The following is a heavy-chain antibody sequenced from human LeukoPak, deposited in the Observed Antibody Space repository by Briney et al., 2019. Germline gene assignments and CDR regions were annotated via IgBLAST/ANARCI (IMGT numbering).Heavy chain of an antibody. Sequence: GGSLRLSCAASGFGFSGYGMHWVRQTPGKGLEWVAFIRYDGSTKDYADSVRGRFSISRDNSKNTLYLQMNSLRDEDTAVYYCAPSILGVAPPGGGANYWGQGTLVTVSS. CDR1: GFGFSGYG. V-gene: IGHV3-30*02. CDR2: IRYDGSTK. D-gene: IGHD3-3*01. J-gene: IGHJ4*02. CDR3: APSILGVAPPGGGANY.